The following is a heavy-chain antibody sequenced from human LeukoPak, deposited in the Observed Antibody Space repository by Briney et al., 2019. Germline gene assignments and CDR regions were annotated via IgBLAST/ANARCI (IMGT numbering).Heavy chain of an antibody. CDR2: ISFDGSNK. J-gene: IGHJ4*02. V-gene: IGHV3-30-3*01. CDR1: GFTFSSYT. D-gene: IGHD3-22*01. Sequence: GGSLRLSCAASGFTFSSYTIHWVRQPPGKGLEWVAVISFDGSNKYYADSVKGRFTISRDNSKNTLYLQMNSLRAEDTAVYYCAKVHRPYYYDSSGYSGLDYWGQGTLVTVSS. CDR3: AKVHRPYYYDSSGYSGLDY.